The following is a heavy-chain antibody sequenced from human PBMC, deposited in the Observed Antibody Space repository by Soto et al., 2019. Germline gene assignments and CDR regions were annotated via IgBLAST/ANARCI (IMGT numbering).Heavy chain of an antibody. V-gene: IGHV3-53*04. CDR1: GFTVSSNY. D-gene: IGHD6-13*01. CDR3: ARARPAGYSSSWYAFDI. J-gene: IGHJ3*02. CDR2: IYSGDST. Sequence: GGSLRLSCAASGFTVSSNYMSWVRQAPGKGLEWVSVIYSGDSTYYADSVTGRFTISRHNSKTTLYLQMNSRRAEDTAVYYCARARPAGYSSSWYAFDIWGQGTMVTVSS.